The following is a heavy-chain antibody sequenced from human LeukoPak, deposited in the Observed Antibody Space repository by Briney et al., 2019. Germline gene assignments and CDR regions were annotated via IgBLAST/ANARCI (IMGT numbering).Heavy chain of an antibody. CDR3: ARGGYSYAHDY. CDR2: IYSDGSS. D-gene: IGHD5-18*01. Sequence: GGSLRLSCAASGFTVSSNYMSWVRQAPGKGLEWLSVIYSDGSSYYADSVKGRFTISRDNSKNTLYLQMNSLRAEDTAVYYCARGGYSYAHDYWGQGTLVTVSS. V-gene: IGHV3-66*01. CDR1: GFTVSSNY. J-gene: IGHJ4*02.